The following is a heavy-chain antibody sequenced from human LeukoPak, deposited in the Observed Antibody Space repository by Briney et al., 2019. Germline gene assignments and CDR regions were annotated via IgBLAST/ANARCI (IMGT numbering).Heavy chain of an antibody. CDR2: INPDGSEK. CDR1: GFTFSNYW. Sequence: GGSLRLSCAASGFTFSNYWMKWVRQPSGKGLEWVATINPDGSEKLYVDSVKGRFTIPRDNAENSLYLQMNSLRAEDTAVYYCATYYDFWSAYRSDYWGQGTLVTVSS. J-gene: IGHJ4*02. CDR3: ATYYDFWSAYRSDY. V-gene: IGHV3-7*01. D-gene: IGHD3-3*01.